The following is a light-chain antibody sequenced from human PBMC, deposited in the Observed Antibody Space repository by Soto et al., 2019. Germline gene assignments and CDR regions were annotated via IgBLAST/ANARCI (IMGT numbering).Light chain of an antibody. Sequence: EIVLTQFPGSLSLSPGERATLSCRASQSVSSSSLAWYQQKPGQAPRLLIYAASRGATGIPDRFGGSGSGTDFTLTISRLETEDFVVYYCQQYGTSLFTFGLGTKVEIK. CDR2: AAS. CDR1: QSVSSSS. J-gene: IGKJ3*01. CDR3: QQYGTSLFT. V-gene: IGKV3-20*01.